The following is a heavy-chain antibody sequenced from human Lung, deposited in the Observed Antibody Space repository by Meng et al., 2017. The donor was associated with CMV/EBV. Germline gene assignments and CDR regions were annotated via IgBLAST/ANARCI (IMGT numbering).Heavy chain of an antibody. Sequence: ESXKISXAASGFPFRTNSMNWVRQAPGKGLEWVSYISGSNGNIYYADSVKGRFTISRDNTKKSLFLQMNSLRVEDTAVYYCARGPTDYYALDFWGQGTPVTGSS. CDR1: GFPFRTNS. D-gene: IGHD4-11*01. J-gene: IGHJ6*02. CDR3: ARGPTDYYALDF. V-gene: IGHV3-48*04. CDR2: ISGSNGNI.